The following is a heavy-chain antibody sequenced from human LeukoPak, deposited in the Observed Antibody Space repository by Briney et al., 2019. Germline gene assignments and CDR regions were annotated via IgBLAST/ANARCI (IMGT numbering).Heavy chain of an antibody. CDR3: ARDRAGDSFDI. V-gene: IGHV4-61*02. Sequence: SQTLSLTCTVSGDSISSGNYYWTWIRQPAGKGLDWIGRIYTSGNTNYNPSLKSQVTISMDTSKNQFSLNLNSVTAADTAVYYCARDRAGDSFDIWGQGTMVTVSS. CDR2: IYTSGNT. J-gene: IGHJ3*02. D-gene: IGHD7-27*01. CDR1: GDSISSGNYY.